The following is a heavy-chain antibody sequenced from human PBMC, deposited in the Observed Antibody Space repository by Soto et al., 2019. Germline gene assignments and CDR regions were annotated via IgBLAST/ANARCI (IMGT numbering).Heavy chain of an antibody. D-gene: IGHD3-22*01. CDR1: GVTFSSYW. CDR2: IKQDGSEK. V-gene: IGHV3-7*04. CDR3: ARFYYDSSGYLPSPYYYYYGMDV. J-gene: IGHJ6*02. Sequence: GGSLRLSCAASGVTFSSYWMSWVRQAPGKGLEWVANIKQDGSEKYYVDSVKGRFTISRDNAKNSLYLQMNSLRAEDTAVYYCARFYYDSSGYLPSPYYYYYGMDVWGQGTTVTVSS.